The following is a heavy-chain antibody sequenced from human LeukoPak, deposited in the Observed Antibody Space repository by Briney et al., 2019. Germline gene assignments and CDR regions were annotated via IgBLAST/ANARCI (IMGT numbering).Heavy chain of an antibody. D-gene: IGHD3-10*01. J-gene: IGHJ4*02. CDR2: INWNGGST. Sequence: GGSLRLSCAASGFTLSSYAMSWVRQAPGKGLEWVSGINWNGGSTGYADSVKGRFTISRDNAKNSLYLQMNSLRAEDTAVCYCARINGYYYGSGSYYNLDYWGQGTLVTVSS. V-gene: IGHV3-20*04. CDR3: ARINGYYYGSGSYYNLDY. CDR1: GFTLSSYA.